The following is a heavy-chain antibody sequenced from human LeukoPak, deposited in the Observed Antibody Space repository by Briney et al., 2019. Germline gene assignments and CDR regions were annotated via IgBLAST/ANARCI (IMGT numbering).Heavy chain of an antibody. V-gene: IGHV3-74*01. CDR1: GFTFSSYW. CDR3: ARSREGYSSSPNWFDP. D-gene: IGHD6-13*01. CDR2: INTDGSST. J-gene: IGHJ5*02. Sequence: GGSLRLSCAASGFTFSSYWMHWVRQAPGKGLVWVSRINTDGSSTNYADSVKGRFTISRDNAKNSLYLQMNSLRAEDTAVYYCARSREGYSSSPNWFDPWGQGTLVTVSS.